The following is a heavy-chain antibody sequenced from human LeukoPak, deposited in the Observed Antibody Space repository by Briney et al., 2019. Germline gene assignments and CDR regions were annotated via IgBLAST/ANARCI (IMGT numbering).Heavy chain of an antibody. Sequence: ASVKVSCKASGYTFTSYDINWVRQATGQGLEWMGWMNPNSGNTGYAQKFQGRVTMTRNTSISTAYMELSSLRSEDTAVYYCARGGGRRDTAMVDYYNYMDVWGKGTTVTVSS. CDR3: ARGGGRRDTAMVDYYNYMDV. V-gene: IGHV1-8*01. CDR1: GYTFTSYD. D-gene: IGHD5-18*01. J-gene: IGHJ6*03. CDR2: MNPNSGNT.